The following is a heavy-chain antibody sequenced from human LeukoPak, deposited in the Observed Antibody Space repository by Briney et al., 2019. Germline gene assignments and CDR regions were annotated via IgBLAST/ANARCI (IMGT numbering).Heavy chain of an antibody. CDR2: ISYDGSNK. CDR1: GFTFSSYA. V-gene: IGHV3-30-3*01. J-gene: IGHJ4*02. CDR3: ARDGLGYCTSTSCLGGFDY. D-gene: IGHD2-2*01. Sequence: GGSLRLSCAASGFTFSSYAMHWVRQAPGKGLEWVAVISYDGSNKYYADSVKGRFTISRDNSKNTLYLQMNSLRAEDTAVYYCARDGLGYCTSTSCLGGFDYWGQGTLVTVSS.